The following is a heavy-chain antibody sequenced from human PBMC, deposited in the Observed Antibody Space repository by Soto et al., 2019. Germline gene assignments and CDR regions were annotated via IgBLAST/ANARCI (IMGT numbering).Heavy chain of an antibody. V-gene: IGHV3-15*07. CDR2: IKSKTDGGTT. D-gene: IGHD3-22*01. CDR1: GFTVSSND. J-gene: IGHJ1*01. Sequence: GGSLRLSCAASGFTVSSNDMNWVRQAPGKGLEWVGRIKSKTDGGTTDYAAPVKGRFTISRDDSKNTLYLQMNSLKTEDTAVYYCTTRYYYDSSGYYPAEYFQHWGQGTLVTVSS. CDR3: TTRYYYDSSGYYPAEYFQH.